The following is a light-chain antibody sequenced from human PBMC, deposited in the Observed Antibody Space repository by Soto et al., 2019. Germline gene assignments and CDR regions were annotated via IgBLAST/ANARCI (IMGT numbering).Light chain of an antibody. CDR3: QQYYNTPWT. J-gene: IGKJ1*01. CDR1: QTVLYSSNDQNY. Sequence: DIVMTQSPDSLALSLGERATINCKSSQTVLYSSNDQNYLAWYQQKPGQPPKLLIYWASTRESGVPDRFSGSGSGTDFTLTISGLQAEDVAVYDCQQYYNTPWTFGQGTKVEIK. CDR2: WAS. V-gene: IGKV4-1*01.